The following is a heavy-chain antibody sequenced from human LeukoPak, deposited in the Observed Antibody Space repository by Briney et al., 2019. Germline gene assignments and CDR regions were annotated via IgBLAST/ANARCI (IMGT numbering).Heavy chain of an antibody. Sequence: SVKASCKLAGYTFTNYGVTCVRQAPGHGREWVGWINTYNGNTNYPQKLQGRVTITTDTSTSTAYMELRSLRSDDTAVFYCARDLVDGVGAPGAYWGQGALVTVSS. CDR2: INTYNGNT. V-gene: IGHV1-18*01. D-gene: IGHD1-26*01. J-gene: IGHJ4*02. CDR3: ARDLVDGVGAPGAY. CDR1: GYTFTNYG.